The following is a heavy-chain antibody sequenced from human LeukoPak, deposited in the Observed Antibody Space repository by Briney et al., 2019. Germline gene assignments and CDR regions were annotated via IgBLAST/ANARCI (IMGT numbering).Heavy chain of an antibody. CDR2: ISSTSSYI. D-gene: IGHD6-13*01. Sequence: PGGSLRLSCAASGFTFSSYSMNWVRQAPGKGLEWVSFISSTSSYIYYAASVKGRFTISRDNAKSSLYLRMNSLRAEDTAVYYCARDKIPSAGTPRGFDPWGQGTLVTVSS. V-gene: IGHV3-21*01. CDR3: ARDKIPSAGTPRGFDP. J-gene: IGHJ5*02. CDR1: GFTFSSYS.